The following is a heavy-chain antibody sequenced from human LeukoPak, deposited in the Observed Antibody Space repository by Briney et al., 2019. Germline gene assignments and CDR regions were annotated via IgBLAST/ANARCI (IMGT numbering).Heavy chain of an antibody. CDR2: IYYSGST. Sequence: SETLSLTCTVSGGSISSYYWSWIRQPPGKGLEWIGYIYYSGSTNYNPSLKSRVTISVDTSKNQFSLKLSSVTAADTAVYYCARSEEFGGYFDYWGQGTLVTVCS. CDR3: ARSEEFGGYFDY. D-gene: IGHD3-16*01. V-gene: IGHV4-59*01. CDR1: GGSISSYY. J-gene: IGHJ4*02.